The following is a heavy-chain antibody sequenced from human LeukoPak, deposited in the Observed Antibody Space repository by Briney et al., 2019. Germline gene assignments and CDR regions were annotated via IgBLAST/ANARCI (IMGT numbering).Heavy chain of an antibody. CDR2: IYTSGST. CDR3: ARETANGYDAFDF. J-gene: IGHJ3*01. D-gene: IGHD6-25*01. Sequence: SETLSLTCTVSGGSISSYYWSWLRQPAGKGLEWIGRIYTSGSTNYNPSLKSRVTMSVDTSKNQFSLKLSPVTAADTAVYYCARETANGYDAFDFWGQGTMVTVCS. V-gene: IGHV4-4*07. CDR1: GGSISSYY.